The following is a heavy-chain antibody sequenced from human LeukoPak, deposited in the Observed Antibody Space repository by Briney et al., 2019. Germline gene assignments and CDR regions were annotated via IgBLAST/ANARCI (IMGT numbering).Heavy chain of an antibody. CDR3: ARGYYYDSSGYYGNGAFDI. CDR2: INPNSGGT. J-gene: IGHJ3*02. V-gene: IGHV1-2*02. CDR1: GYTFTGYY. Sequence: ASVKVSCKASGYTFTGYYMHWVRQAPGQGLEGKGWINPNSGGTNYAQKFQGRVTMTRDTSISTAYMELGRLRSDDTAVHYCARGYYYDSSGYYGNGAFDIWGQGTMVTVSS. D-gene: IGHD3-22*01.